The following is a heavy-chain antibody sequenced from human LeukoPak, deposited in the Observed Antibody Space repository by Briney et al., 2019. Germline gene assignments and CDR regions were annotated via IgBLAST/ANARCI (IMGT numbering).Heavy chain of an antibody. Sequence: QRGGSLRLSCVASGFTLSGHWMHWVRQAPGKGLVWVSRINSDEITTVYADSVKGRFTISRDNAKNTLYLQMNSLTAEDTAVYYCARSDWFDPWGQGTLVTVSS. CDR3: ARSDWFDP. V-gene: IGHV3-74*01. J-gene: IGHJ5*02. CDR2: INSDEITT. CDR1: GFTLSGHW.